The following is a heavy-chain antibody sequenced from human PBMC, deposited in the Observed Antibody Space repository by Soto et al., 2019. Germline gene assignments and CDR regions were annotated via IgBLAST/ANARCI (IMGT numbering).Heavy chain of an antibody. Sequence: GGSLRLSCAASGFTFSGSTMHWVRQTSGKGLEWVGRIRSKRDGYGTAYAASVKGRFIIARDDSKNTAYLQMNSLETEDAAVYYCTRTMPGYYMDVWGKGTTVTVSS. CDR3: TRTMPGYYMDV. V-gene: IGHV3-73*01. CDR1: GFTFSGST. D-gene: IGHD2-2*01. CDR2: IRSKRDGYGT. J-gene: IGHJ6*03.